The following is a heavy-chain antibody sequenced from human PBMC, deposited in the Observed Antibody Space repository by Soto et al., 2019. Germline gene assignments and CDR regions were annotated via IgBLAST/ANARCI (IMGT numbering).Heavy chain of an antibody. Sequence: GASVKASCKASGFTFTSSAVQWVRQARGQRLEWIGWIVVGSGNTNYAQKFQERVTITRDMSTSTAYMELSSLRSEDTAVYYCAAPSLPGXAAMEAWYYYYYYGMDVWGQGTTVTVSS. CDR1: GFTFTSSA. J-gene: IGHJ6*02. CDR3: AAPSLPGXAAMEAWYYYYYYGMDV. V-gene: IGHV1-58*01. D-gene: IGHD5-18*01. CDR2: IVVGSGNT.